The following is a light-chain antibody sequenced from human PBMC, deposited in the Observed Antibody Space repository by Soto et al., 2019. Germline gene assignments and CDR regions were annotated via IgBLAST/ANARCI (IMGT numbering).Light chain of an antibody. CDR2: EVT. V-gene: IGLV2-23*02. Sequence: QAVLAQPAYVSGSPGQSITISCTGTSSDIGRYDLVAWYQQHPGEAPKLVIYEVTKRPSGISDRFSASKSGNTASLTISGLQAEDEATYFCCSHAGRGTVLFGGGTKLTVL. J-gene: IGLJ2*01. CDR3: CSHAGRGTVL. CDR1: SSDIGRYDL.